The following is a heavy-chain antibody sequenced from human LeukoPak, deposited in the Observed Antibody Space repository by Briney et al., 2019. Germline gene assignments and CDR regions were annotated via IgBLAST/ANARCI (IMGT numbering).Heavy chain of an antibody. CDR3: ARVRSPSYWYFDL. J-gene: IGHJ2*01. V-gene: IGHV4-59*02. CDR1: GGSVSDYY. CDR2: IHYSGST. Sequence: SETLSLTCTVSGGSVSDYYWSWIRQPPGKGLEWIGYIHYSGSTNYNPSLKSRVTISVDTSKNQFSLKVSSVTAADTAVYYCARVRSPSYWYFDLWGRGTLVTVSS.